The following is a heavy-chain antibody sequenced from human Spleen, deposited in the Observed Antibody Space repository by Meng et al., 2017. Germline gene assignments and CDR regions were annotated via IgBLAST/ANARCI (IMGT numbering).Heavy chain of an antibody. V-gene: IGHV1-18*01. CDR3: ARGTPGRSYSDY. J-gene: IGHJ4*02. CDR2: FVNNVDT. Sequence: QVQLVQSGAEVKKPGASVEVSCKASGYTLTTYGINWVRQAPGQGLEWMGWFVNNVDTYSAQKFQGRVTMTTDTHTSTAFMELRSLRSGDTAVYYCARGTPGRSYSDYWGQGTLVTVSS. CDR1: GYTLTTYG. D-gene: IGHD3-10*01.